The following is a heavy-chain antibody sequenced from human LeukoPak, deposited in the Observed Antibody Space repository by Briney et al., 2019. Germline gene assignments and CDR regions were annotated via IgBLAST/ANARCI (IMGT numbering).Heavy chain of an antibody. CDR3: ASEIHDYGDSLSLS. D-gene: IGHD4-17*01. Sequence: PSETLSLTCTVSGYSISSGYYWGWIRQPPGKGLEWIGSIYHSGSTYYNPSLKSRVTISVDTSKNQFSLKLSSVTAADTAVYYCASEIHDYGDSLSLSWGQGTLVTVSS. CDR1: GYSISSGYY. J-gene: IGHJ4*02. CDR2: IYHSGST. V-gene: IGHV4-38-2*02.